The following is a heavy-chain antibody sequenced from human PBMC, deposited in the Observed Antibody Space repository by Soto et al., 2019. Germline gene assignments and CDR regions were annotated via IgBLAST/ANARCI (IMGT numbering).Heavy chain of an antibody. D-gene: IGHD2-21*02. CDR1: GGSISSYY. J-gene: IGHJ3*01. V-gene: IGHV4-59*08. Sequence: PSETLSLTCTVSGGSISSYYWSWIRQPPGKGLEWIGYIYYSGGTNYNPSVKGRFTISRDNAKNTLSLQMNSLRVEDTAVYYCARGDRGAFDLWGQGTMVTVSS. CDR3: ARGDRGAFDL. CDR2: IYYSGGT.